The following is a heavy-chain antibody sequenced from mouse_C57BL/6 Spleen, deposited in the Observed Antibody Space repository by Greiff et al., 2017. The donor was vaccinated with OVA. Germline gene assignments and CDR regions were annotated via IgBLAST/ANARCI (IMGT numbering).Heavy chain of an antibody. Sequence: EVKLVESGGGLVQSGRSLRLSCATSGFTFSAFYMEWVRQAPGTGLEWIAASRNKANDYTTEYSASVKGRFIVSRDTSQSILYLQMNALRAEDTAIYYCARYYDGGFAYWGQGTLVTVSA. J-gene: IGHJ3*01. CDR2: SRNKANDYTT. D-gene: IGHD2-12*01. V-gene: IGHV7-1*01. CDR3: ARYYDGGFAY. CDR1: GFTFSAFY.